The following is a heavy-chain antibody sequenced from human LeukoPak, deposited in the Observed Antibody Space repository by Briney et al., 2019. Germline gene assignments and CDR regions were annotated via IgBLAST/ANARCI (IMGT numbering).Heavy chain of an antibody. CDR1: GFTFSTST. V-gene: IGHV3-48*02. CDR2: ISSGSSII. Sequence: GSLRLSCAASGFTFSTSTMNWVRQAPGKGLEWVSYISSGSSIIYYADFVKGRFTISRDNAKNSLYLQMSSLRDEDTAVYYCAREPFDYWGQGILVTVSS. J-gene: IGHJ4*02. CDR3: AREPFDY.